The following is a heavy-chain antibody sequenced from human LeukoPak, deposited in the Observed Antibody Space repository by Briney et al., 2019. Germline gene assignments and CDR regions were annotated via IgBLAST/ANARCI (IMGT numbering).Heavy chain of an antibody. CDR2: IRSIVHESTP. J-gene: IGHJ4*02. CDR1: GFTFREYG. V-gene: IGHV3-49*04. CDR3: TRAGGFDNFLDY. Sequence: GGSLRLSCTTSGFTFREYGFNGVRQAPGKGLEWVGFIRSIVHESTPQYAASVKGRFTISRDDSKDTAYLQMINLKTEDTAIYYCTRAGGFDNFLDYWGQGTPVTVSS. D-gene: IGHD5-12*01.